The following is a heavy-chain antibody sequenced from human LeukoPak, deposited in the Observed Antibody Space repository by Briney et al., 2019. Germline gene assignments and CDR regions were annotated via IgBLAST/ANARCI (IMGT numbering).Heavy chain of an antibody. J-gene: IGHJ4*01. D-gene: IGHD4-17*01. CDR3: AKRGTVTDRTTTPDY. CDR1: GFTFSSYA. V-gene: IGHV3-23*01. CDR2: ISGSGGST. Sequence: AGSLSLSCAASGFTFSSYAMSWVRQAPGKGLEWVSAISGSGGSTYYADNVKGRFAITRDKSTNTLYQQMNSLRAEDTAVYYCAKRGTVTDRTTTPDYWGQGTLVTVSS.